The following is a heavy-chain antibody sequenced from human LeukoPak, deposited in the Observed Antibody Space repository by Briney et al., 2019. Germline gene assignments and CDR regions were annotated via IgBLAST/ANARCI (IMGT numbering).Heavy chain of an antibody. V-gene: IGHV3-49*03. CDR3: VRGRYSIGWAPLDGFDI. CDR2: IRSKAYGGTT. J-gene: IGHJ3*02. CDR1: GFTFGDYA. Sequence: GGSLRLSCTASGFTFGDYAMSWFRQAPGKGLEWVGFIRSKAYGGTTEYAASVKGRFTISRDNAKNSLYLQVSSLRAEDTAVYYCVRGRYSIGWAPLDGFDIWGLGTKVTVSS. D-gene: IGHD6-19*01.